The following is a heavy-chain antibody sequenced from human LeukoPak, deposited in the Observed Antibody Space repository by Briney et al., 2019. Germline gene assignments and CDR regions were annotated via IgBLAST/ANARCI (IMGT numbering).Heavy chain of an antibody. V-gene: IGHV3-23*01. J-gene: IGHJ4*02. CDR3: AKVPYSSGWYGDYYFDY. Sequence: GGSLRLSCAASGFTFSSYAMSWVRQAPGKGLEWVSAISGSGGSTYYADSVKGRFTISRDNSKNTLYLQMNGLRAEDTAVYYCAKVPYSSGWYGDYYFDYWGQGTLVTVSS. D-gene: IGHD6-19*01. CDR1: GFTFSSYA. CDR2: ISGSGGST.